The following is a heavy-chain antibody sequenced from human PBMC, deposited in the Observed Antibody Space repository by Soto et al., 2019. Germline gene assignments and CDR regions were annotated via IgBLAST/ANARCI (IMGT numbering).Heavy chain of an antibody. CDR1: GFTLSGHG. V-gene: IGHV3-30*03. CDR3: AREKNPGYDRTVDY. J-gene: IGHJ4*02. D-gene: IGHD3-22*01. CDR2: VTHDGTER. Sequence: QVQLVASGGGVVQPGRSLSLSCAASGFTLSGHGLHWVRQAPGKGLEWVAVVTHDGTERHYPDSVKGLFTITRDISKSTFYLQMNSLRVEGTAMYYCAREKNPGYDRTVDYWGQGTLVTVSS.